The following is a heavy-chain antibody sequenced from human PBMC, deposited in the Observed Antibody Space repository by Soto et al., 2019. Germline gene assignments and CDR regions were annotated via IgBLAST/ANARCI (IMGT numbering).Heavy chain of an antibody. V-gene: IGHV3-20*01. CDR3: ERTPYGDYDAFDM. CDR2: INWKGGST. Sequence: CGPLSLARAVSELCIAQCCPCRVRQDPGKGLEWVSGINWKGGSTGYADSVKGRFTISRDNAKNSLYLQMNSLRAEDTALYHCERTPYGDYDAFDMWGQGTMVTVS. J-gene: IGHJ3*02. CDR1: ELCIAQCC. D-gene: IGHD4-17*01.